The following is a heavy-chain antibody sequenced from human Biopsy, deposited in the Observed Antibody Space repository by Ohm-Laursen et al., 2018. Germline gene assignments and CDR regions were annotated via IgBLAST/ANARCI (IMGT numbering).Heavy chain of an antibody. CDR3: ARGTGRYYVYGAFDI. J-gene: IGHJ3*02. CDR1: GDSINNYY. Sequence: SETLSLTCTVSGDSINNYYWSWIRQPAGKGLEWIGRIYTSGSPNYNLSLESRVTMLVDTSKNQFPLNLRSVTAADTAVYYCARGTGRYYVYGAFDIWGQGTVVTVSS. V-gene: IGHV4-4*07. CDR2: IYTSGSP. D-gene: IGHD1-26*01.